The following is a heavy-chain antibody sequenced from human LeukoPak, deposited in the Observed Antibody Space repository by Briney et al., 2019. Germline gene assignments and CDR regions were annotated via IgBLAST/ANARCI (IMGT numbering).Heavy chain of an antibody. D-gene: IGHD5-18*01. Sequence: ASVKVSCKASGYTFTGYYMHWVRQAPGQGLEWMGWISGYNGNTKYAQKVQGRVTMTTDTSTSTAYMELRSLRSDDTAVYCCARGYSYGSDYYYGMDVWGQGTTVTVSS. V-gene: IGHV1-18*04. CDR2: ISGYNGNT. CDR1: GYTFTGYY. J-gene: IGHJ6*02. CDR3: ARGYSYGSDYYYGMDV.